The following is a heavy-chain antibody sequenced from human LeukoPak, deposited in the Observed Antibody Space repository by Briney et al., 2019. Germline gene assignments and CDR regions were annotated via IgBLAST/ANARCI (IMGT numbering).Heavy chain of an antibody. CDR2: IYSGGST. CDR3: TRNWVSDNWFDP. V-gene: IGHV3-53*01. CDR1: GFTVSSNY. D-gene: IGHD7-27*01. J-gene: IGHJ5*02. Sequence: GGSLRLSCAASGFTVSSNYMTWVRQAPGKGLEWVSVIYSGGSTYYADSVKGRFTISRDNSKNTLYLQMNSLRGEDTAVYYYTRNWVSDNWFDPWGQGTLVTVFS.